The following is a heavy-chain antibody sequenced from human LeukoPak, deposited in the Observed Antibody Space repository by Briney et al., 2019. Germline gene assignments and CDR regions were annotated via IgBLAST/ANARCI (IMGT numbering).Heavy chain of an antibody. J-gene: IGHJ4*02. CDR3: ARGDIALDY. Sequence: SQTLSLTFAISGDSVSSNSAVWNWIRQSPSRGLEWLGRTYYKSKWSSDFAISVKSRITTNPDTSKNQFSLHLNSVTPEDTAVYYCARGDIALDYWGQGTLVTVSS. V-gene: IGHV6-1*01. CDR2: TYYKSKWSS. CDR1: GDSVSSNSAV. D-gene: IGHD5-12*01.